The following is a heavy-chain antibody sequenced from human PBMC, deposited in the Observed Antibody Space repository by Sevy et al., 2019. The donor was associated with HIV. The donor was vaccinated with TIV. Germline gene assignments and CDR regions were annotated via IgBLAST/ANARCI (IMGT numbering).Heavy chain of an antibody. V-gene: IGHV4-4*07. J-gene: IGHJ4*02. D-gene: IGHD7-27*01. CDR2: INTSGST. CDR3: ARSNWVTATNGFSKLYYSDY. Sequence: SETLSLTCSVSGDSFSSYFWAWIRQPAGKGLEWIGRINTSGSTNYNPSLKSRVTMSVDTSKSQFSLKVTSLTAADTAIYFCARSNWVTATNGFSKLYYSDYWGQGSLVTVSS. CDR1: GDSFSSYF.